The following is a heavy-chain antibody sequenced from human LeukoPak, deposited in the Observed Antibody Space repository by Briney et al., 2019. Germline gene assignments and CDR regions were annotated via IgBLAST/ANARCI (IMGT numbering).Heavy chain of an antibody. CDR2: ISYDGSNK. Sequence: GRSLRLSCAASGFTFSSYVMNWVRRAPGKGLEWVASISYDGSNKYCADSVKGRFTISRDNSKNTLYLEMNSLRAEDTAVYYCARNRQLDYWGQGTLVTVSS. J-gene: IGHJ4*02. CDR1: GFTFSSYV. D-gene: IGHD6-13*01. V-gene: IGHV3-30*04. CDR3: ARNRQLDY.